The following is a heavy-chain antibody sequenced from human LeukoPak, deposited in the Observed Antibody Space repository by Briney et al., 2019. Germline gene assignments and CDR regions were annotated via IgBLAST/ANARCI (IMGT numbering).Heavy chain of an antibody. D-gene: IGHD3-10*01. Sequence: SETLSLTCTVPGGSISSYYWSWIRQPPGKGLEWIGYIYYSGSTNYNPSPKSRVTISVDTSKNQFSLKLSSVTAADTAVYYCARGSDRGYYYYYGMDVWGKGTTVTVSS. CDR2: IYYSGST. CDR1: GGSISSYY. CDR3: ARGSDRGYYYYYGMDV. V-gene: IGHV4-59*01. J-gene: IGHJ6*04.